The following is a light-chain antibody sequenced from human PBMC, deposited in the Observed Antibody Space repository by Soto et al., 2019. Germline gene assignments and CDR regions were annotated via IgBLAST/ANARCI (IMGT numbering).Light chain of an antibody. V-gene: IGKV3-15*01. CDR1: QSVSSD. Sequence: EIVMTQSPATLSVSPGERATLSCRASQSVSSDLAWYQQKPGQAPRLLIYGASTRATGIPARFSGSGSGTEFTLTISSLQSEDFAVYYCQQYINSPFTFGQGTILEI. J-gene: IGKJ2*01. CDR2: GAS. CDR3: QQYINSPFT.